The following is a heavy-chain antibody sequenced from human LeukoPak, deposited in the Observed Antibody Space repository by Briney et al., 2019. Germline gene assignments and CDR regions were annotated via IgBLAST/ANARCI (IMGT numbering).Heavy chain of an antibody. CDR1: GGSISSYY. D-gene: IGHD6-19*01. J-gene: IGHJ4*02. CDR2: IYYSGST. CDR3: ARETYSIGWYVHY. Sequence: SETLALTCTVSGGSISSYYWSWIRQPPGKGLEWIGYIYYSGSTNYNPSLKSRVTISVDTSKNQFSLRLTSVTAADTAVYYCARETYSIGWYVHYWGQGTLVTVSS. V-gene: IGHV4-59*12.